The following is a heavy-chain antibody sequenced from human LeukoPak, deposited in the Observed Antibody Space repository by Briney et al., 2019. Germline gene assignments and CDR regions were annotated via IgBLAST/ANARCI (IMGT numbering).Heavy chain of an antibody. CDR3: ASGYSWSGDY. CDR2: INPNSGGT. D-gene: IGHD6-13*01. Sequence: GASVTVSCKASGYTFSDYYMHWVRQAPGQGLEWMGWINPNSGGTNYVQKFQGRVTMTRDTSITTAYMELSRLKSDDTAVYYCASGYSWSGDYWGQGTLVTVSS. V-gene: IGHV1-2*02. J-gene: IGHJ4*02. CDR1: GYTFSDYY.